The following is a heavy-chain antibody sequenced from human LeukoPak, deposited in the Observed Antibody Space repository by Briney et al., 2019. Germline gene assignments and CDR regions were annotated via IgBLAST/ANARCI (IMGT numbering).Heavy chain of an antibody. J-gene: IGHJ4*02. D-gene: IGHD6-19*01. CDR3: ARSEYSSGWSFDY. Sequence: SETLSLTCAVSGYSISSGDYWGWIRQPPGKGLEWIGYMYHSGSAYYNPSLRSRVTISLDTSQNQFSLKLSSLTAADTAVYYCARSEYSSGWSFDYWGQGTLVTVSS. V-gene: IGHV4-38-2*01. CDR1: GYSISSGDY. CDR2: MYHSGSA.